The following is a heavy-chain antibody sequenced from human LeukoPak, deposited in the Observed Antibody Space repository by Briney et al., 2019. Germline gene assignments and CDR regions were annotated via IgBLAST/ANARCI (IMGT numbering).Heavy chain of an antibody. CDR3: ARDLREGMDV. J-gene: IGHJ6*03. CDR2: INHSGST. D-gene: IGHD1-26*01. V-gene: IGHV4-34*01. Sequence: PSETLSLTCAVYGGSFSGYYWSWIRQPPGKGLEWIGEINHSGSTNYNPSLKSRVTISVDTSKNQFSLKLSSVTAADTAVYYCARDLREGMDVWGKGTTVTVSS. CDR1: GGSFSGYY.